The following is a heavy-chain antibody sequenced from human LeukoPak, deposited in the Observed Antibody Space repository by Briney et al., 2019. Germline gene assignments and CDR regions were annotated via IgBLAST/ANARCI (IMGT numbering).Heavy chain of an antibody. CDR1: GFTFSSYG. CDR3: AKDLVSY. V-gene: IGHV3-30*02. Sequence: GGSLRLSCAASGFTFSSYGMHWVRQAPGKGLEWVAFIRYDGSNKYYADSMKGRFTISRDNSKNTLYLQMNSLRAEDTAVYYCAKDLVSYWGQGTLVTVSS. J-gene: IGHJ4*02. CDR2: IRYDGSNK.